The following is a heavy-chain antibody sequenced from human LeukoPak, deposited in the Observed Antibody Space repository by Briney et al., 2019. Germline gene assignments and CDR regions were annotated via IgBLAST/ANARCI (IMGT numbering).Heavy chain of an antibody. CDR2: IYYSGST. V-gene: IGHV4-59*01. Sequence: SETLSLTCTVSGGSISSYYWSWIRQPPGRGLEWIGYIYYSGSTNYNPSLKSRVTISVDTSKNQFSLKLSSVTAADMAVYYCARDRHLRRGMDVWGQGTTVTVSS. CDR3: ARDRHLRRGMDV. J-gene: IGHJ6*02. CDR1: GGSISSYY. D-gene: IGHD6-6*01.